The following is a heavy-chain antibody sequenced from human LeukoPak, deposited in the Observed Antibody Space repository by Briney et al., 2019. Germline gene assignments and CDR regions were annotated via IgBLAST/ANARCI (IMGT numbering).Heavy chain of an antibody. D-gene: IGHD3-3*01. CDR2: IYYTGKT. V-gene: IGHV4-59*01. Sequence: SETLSLTCIVSGGSISGYYWSWIRQPPGKGLELIGHIYYTGKTVYSPSLKSRATILLDTSENQFSLNLGSVTTADTAVYYCARYRPSESRSGEVTSLDYWGQGTLVTVSS. CDR3: ARYRPSESRSGEVTSLDY. CDR1: GGSISGYY. J-gene: IGHJ4*02.